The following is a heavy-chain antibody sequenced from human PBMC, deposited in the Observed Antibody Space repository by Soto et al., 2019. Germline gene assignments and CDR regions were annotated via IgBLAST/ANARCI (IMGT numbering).Heavy chain of an antibody. D-gene: IGHD5-12*01. V-gene: IGHV3-11*01. CDR3: ARDHRMATIDENYFDY. CDR2: ISSSGSTI. Sequence: GGSLRLSCAASGFTFSDYYMSWIRQAPGKGLEWVSYISSSGSTIYYADSVKGRFTISRDNAKNSLYLQMNSLRAEDTAVYYCARDHRMATIDENYFDYWGQGTLVTVSS. J-gene: IGHJ4*02. CDR1: GFTFSDYY.